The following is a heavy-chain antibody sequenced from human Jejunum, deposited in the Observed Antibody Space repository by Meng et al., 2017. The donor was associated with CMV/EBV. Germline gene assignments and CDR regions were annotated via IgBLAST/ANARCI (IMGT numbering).Heavy chain of an antibody. J-gene: IGHJ4*02. CDR3: ARVEVGITSGDY. CDR1: GYTFTNYG. Sequence: LVLAGGGVKKPGASLKVSCKASGYTFTNYGITWVRQAPGQGLEWMGWINAYNGDTNYAQTLQGRVTMTTDTSTSTAYMELRSLRSDDTAVYYCARVEVGITSGDYWGQGTLVTVSS. V-gene: IGHV1-18*01. D-gene: IGHD1-26*01. CDR2: INAYNGDT.